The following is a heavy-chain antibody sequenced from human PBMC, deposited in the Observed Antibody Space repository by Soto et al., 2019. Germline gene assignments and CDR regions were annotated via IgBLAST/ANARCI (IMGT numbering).Heavy chain of an antibody. CDR3: ARSSTGPPTPYYFNMDV. D-gene: IGHD4-17*01. CDR2: TRNKANSYTT. V-gene: IGHV3-72*01. Sequence: GGSLRLSCAASGFTFSDHYMDWVRQAPGKGLEWVARTRNKANSYTTEYAASVKGRFTISRDDSKNSLCLQMNSLKSEDTAVYYCARSSTGPPTPYYFNMDVWGKGTTVTVSS. J-gene: IGHJ6*03. CDR1: GFTFSDHY.